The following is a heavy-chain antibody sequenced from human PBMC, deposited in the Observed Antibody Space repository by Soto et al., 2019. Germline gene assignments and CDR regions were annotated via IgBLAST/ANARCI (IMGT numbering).Heavy chain of an antibody. CDR2: IYYDGNT. V-gene: IGHV4-39*07. J-gene: IGHJ3*02. CDR1: GGSITTSSHY. CDR3: ARGHGVDAFDI. Sequence: SDTLSLTCTVSGGSITTSSHYWGWIRQSPGKGLECIGNIYYDGNTYYNPSLKSRVTISVDTSKNQFSLKLSSVTAADTAVYYCARGHGVDAFDIWGQGTMVTVSS. D-gene: IGHD3-16*01.